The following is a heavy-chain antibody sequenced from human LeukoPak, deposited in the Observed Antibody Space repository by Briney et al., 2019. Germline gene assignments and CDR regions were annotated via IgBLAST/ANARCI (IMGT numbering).Heavy chain of an antibody. CDR3: AIVAPYYYYGMDV. Sequence: ASVKVSCKASGCTFTSYYMHWVRQAPGQGLEWMGIINPSGGSTSYAQKFQGRVTMTRDTSTSTVYMELRSLRSEDTAVYYCAIVAPYYYYGMDVWGQGTTVTVSS. CDR1: GCTFTSYY. D-gene: IGHD2-21*01. CDR2: INPSGGST. J-gene: IGHJ6*02. V-gene: IGHV1-46*01.